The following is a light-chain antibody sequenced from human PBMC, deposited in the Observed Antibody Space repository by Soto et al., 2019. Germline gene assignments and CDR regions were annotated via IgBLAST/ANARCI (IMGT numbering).Light chain of an antibody. Sequence: IQMTQSPSTLSASVGDRVTITCRASQSISSWLAWYQQKPGKAPKLLIYKASNLQSGVPSRFSGSGSGTEFTLTISSLQPDDFATYYCQQYNSYRAFGQGTKVEIK. CDR1: QSISSW. CDR2: KAS. V-gene: IGKV1-5*03. J-gene: IGKJ1*01. CDR3: QQYNSYRA.